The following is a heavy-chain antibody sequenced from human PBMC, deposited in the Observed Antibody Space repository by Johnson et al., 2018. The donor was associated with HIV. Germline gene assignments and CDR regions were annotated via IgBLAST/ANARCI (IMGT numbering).Heavy chain of an antibody. V-gene: IGHV3-74*01. J-gene: IGHJ3*02. CDR2: INSDGSST. Sequence: VQLVESGGGLVQPGGSLRLSCAASGFTFSSYWMHWDRQAPGKGLVWVSRINSDGSSTSYADSVKGRFTISRDNAKNTLYLQINSLRAEDTAVYYCARGRYYDYVWGSYQEEGDIWGQGTMVTVSS. CDR3: ARGRYYDYVWGSYQEEGDI. D-gene: IGHD3-16*01. CDR1: GFTFSSYW.